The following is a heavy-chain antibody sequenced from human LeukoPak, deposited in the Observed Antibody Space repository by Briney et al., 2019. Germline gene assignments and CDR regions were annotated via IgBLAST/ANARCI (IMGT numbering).Heavy chain of an antibody. CDR2: INSNGTTT. D-gene: IGHD6-19*01. V-gene: IGHV3-74*01. CDR1: GLSFSNYW. Sequence: TGGSLRLSCAASGLSFSNYWMHWVRQAPGKGLVWVSRINSNGTTTTYADSVKGRFTISRDNAKNTLYLQMNSLRAEDTAVYYCSKGGAVAPDYWGQGTLVTVSS. CDR3: SKGGAVAPDY. J-gene: IGHJ4*02.